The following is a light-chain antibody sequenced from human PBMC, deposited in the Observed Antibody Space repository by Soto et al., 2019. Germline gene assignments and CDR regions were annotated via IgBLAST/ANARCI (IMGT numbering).Light chain of an antibody. J-gene: IGKJ1*01. V-gene: IGKV1-27*01. CDR2: AAS. CDR3: QQYNNWPRT. CDR1: QSISSY. Sequence: DIQMTQSPSSLSASVGDRVTITCRASQSISSYLNWYQQKPGKLPKLLIYAASILQSGVPSRFSGSGSGTDFTLTISSLQSEDFAVYYCQQYNNWPRTFGQGTKVDIK.